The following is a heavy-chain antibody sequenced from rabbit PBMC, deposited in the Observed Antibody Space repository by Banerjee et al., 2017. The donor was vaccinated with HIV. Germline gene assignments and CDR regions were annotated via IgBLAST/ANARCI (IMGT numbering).Heavy chain of an antibody. CDR3: ARGVGVAAAGYPLNL. D-gene: IGHD7-1*01. CDR2: IVAGSSGTT. Sequence: QEQLVESGGGLVQPEGSLTLTCKASGFTLSSSDYMCWVRQAPGKGLEWIGCIVAGSSGTTYYASWAKGRFTISKTSSTTVTLQMPSLTAADTATYFCARGVGVAAAGYPLNLWGQGTLVTVS. J-gene: IGHJ4*01. V-gene: IGHV1S45*01. CDR1: GFTLSSSDY.